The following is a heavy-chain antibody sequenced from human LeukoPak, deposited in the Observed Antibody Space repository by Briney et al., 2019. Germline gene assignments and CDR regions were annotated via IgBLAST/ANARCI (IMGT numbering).Heavy chain of an antibody. J-gene: IGHJ4*02. D-gene: IGHD3-3*01. CDR3: ARHERSRFLEWLFFDY. CDR1: GYSISSGYY. V-gene: IGHV4-38-2*01. Sequence: PSETLSLTCAVSGYSISSGYYWGWIRQPPGKGLEWIGSIYHSGSTYYNPSLKSRVTISVDTSKNQFSLKLSSVTAADTAVYYCARHERSRFLEWLFFDYWGQGTLVTVSS. CDR2: IYHSGST.